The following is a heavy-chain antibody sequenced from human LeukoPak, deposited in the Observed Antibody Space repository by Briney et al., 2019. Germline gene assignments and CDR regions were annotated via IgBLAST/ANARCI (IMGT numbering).Heavy chain of an antibody. Sequence: GASVKVSCKATGYTFSNYGISWVRQAPGQGLEWMGWISAYNGDTNYAQELQGRVTMTTDTSTSTAYMELRSLRSDDTAVYYCARPAEQQLRYYFDYWGQGTLVTVSS. D-gene: IGHD6-13*01. J-gene: IGHJ4*02. V-gene: IGHV1-18*01. CDR2: ISAYNGDT. CDR1: GYTFSNYG. CDR3: ARPAEQQLRYYFDY.